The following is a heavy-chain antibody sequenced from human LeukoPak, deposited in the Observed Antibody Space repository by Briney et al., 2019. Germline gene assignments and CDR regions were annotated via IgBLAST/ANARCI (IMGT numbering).Heavy chain of an antibody. CDR1: GYSFTNYW. J-gene: IGHJ4*02. CDR2: IYPGDSDS. Sequence: GESLKISCKGSGYSFTNYWIGWVRQMPGKGLEYMGIIYPGDSDSRYSPSFQGQVTISADKSISTAYLQWSSLRASDTAMYYCARQSPGDIVVVQAATFDLWGQGTLVTVSS. V-gene: IGHV5-51*01. CDR3: ARQSPGDIVVVQAATFDL. D-gene: IGHD2-2*01.